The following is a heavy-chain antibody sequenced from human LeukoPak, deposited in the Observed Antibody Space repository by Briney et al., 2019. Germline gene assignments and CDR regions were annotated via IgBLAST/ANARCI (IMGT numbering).Heavy chain of an antibody. D-gene: IGHD2-2*01. J-gene: IGHJ5*02. Sequence: SQTLSLTCAISGDSVSSNSVTWNWIRQSPSRGLEWLGRTYYRSTWYNDYAVSVRGRITVNPDTSKIQFSLHLNSVTPEDTAVYYCARRLTQYDCFDPWGQGILVTVSS. V-gene: IGHV6-1*01. CDR1: GDSVSSNSVT. CDR3: ARRLTQYDCFDP. CDR2: TYYRSTWYN.